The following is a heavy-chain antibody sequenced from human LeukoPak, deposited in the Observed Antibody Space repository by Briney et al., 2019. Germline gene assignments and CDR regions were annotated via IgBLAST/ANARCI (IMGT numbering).Heavy chain of an antibody. CDR3: ARTIVDGGTNY. CDR1: GYTFTSYA. D-gene: IGHD2-15*01. J-gene: IGHJ4*02. CDR2: INPSGGST. V-gene: IGHV1-46*01. Sequence: ASVKVSCKASGYTFTSYAMHWVRQAPGQRLEWMGKINPSGGSTSYAQNFQGRVTMTRDTSTTTVYMELSSLRSEDTAVYYCARTIVDGGTNYWGQGTLVTVSS.